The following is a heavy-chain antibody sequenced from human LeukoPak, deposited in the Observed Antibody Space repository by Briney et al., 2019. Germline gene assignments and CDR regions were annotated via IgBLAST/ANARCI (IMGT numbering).Heavy chain of an antibody. D-gene: IGHD3-16*01. V-gene: IGHV1-18*01. CDR3: AIYYDYVWGSFSGYYFDY. CDR1: GYTFTSYG. J-gene: IGHJ4*02. CDR2: ISAYNGNT. Sequence: ASVKVSCKASGYTFTSYGISWVRQAPGQGLEWMGWISAYNGNTNYAQKLQGRVTMTTDTSTSTAYMELRSLRSDDTAVYYCAIYYDYVWGSFSGYYFDYWGQGTLVTVSS.